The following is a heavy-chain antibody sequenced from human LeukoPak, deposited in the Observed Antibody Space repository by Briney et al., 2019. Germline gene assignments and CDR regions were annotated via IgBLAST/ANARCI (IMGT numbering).Heavy chain of an antibody. J-gene: IGHJ4*02. CDR2: VYYSGST. CDR1: GGPISRSTYY. CDR3: ASIAAAGNE. Sequence: PSETLSLTCTVSGGPISRSTYYWGWIRQPPGQGLEWIGSVYYSGSTYYNPSLKSRVTISVDTSKSQFSLKLSSVTAADTAVYYCASIAAAGNEWGQGTLGTVSS. V-gene: IGHV4-39*01. D-gene: IGHD6-13*01.